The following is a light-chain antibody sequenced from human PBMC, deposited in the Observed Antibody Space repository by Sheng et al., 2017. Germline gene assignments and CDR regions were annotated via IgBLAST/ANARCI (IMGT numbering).Light chain of an antibody. J-gene: IGKJ5*01. CDR3: QQYGSSPPGIT. Sequence: ETVMTHSPATLSVSPGERATLSCRASQSVSSSYLAWYQQKPGQAPRLLIYGASSRATGIPDRFSGSGSGTDFSLTINRLEPEDFAVYYCQQYGSSPPGITFGQGTRLEIK. V-gene: IGKV3-20*01. CDR1: QSVSSSY. CDR2: GAS.